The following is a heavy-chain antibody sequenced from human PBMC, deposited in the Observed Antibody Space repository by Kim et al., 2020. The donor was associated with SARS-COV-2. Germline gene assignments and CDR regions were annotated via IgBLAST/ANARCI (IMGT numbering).Heavy chain of an antibody. D-gene: IGHD5-18*01. J-gene: IGHJ4*02. CDR3: ARDSMAGDTAMVDY. V-gene: IGHV4-39*07. Sequence: NPSLKSRVTISVDTSKNQFSLKLSSVTAADTAVYYCARDSMAGDTAMVDYWGQGTLVTVSS.